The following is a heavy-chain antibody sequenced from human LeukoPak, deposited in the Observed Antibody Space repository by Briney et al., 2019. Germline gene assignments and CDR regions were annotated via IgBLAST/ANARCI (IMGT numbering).Heavy chain of an antibody. CDR2: IFYDGSHN. D-gene: IGHD4-17*01. J-gene: IGHJ4*02. CDR1: GFTFSSYG. CDR3: AGGTYALDF. Sequence: GGSLRLSCAASGFTFSSYGMHWVRQAPGKGLEWVALIFYDGSHNYYADSVEGRFTISRDNSKNTLYLQMNSLRAEDTAVYYCAGGTYALDFWGQGTLVTVSS. V-gene: IGHV3-33*01.